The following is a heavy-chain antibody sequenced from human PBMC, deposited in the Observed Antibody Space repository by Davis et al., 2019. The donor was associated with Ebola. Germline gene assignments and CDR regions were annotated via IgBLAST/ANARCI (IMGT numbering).Heavy chain of an antibody. V-gene: IGHV3-23*01. D-gene: IGHD2-15*01. CDR2: ISGSGGST. Sequence: GESLKISCAASGFTFSSYAMSWVRQAPGKGLEWVSAISGSGGSTYYADSVKGRFTISRDNSKNTLYLQMNSLRAEDTAVYYCAKEDCSGGSCYSAYYYYGMDVWGQGTTVTVSS. J-gene: IGHJ6*02. CDR3: AKEDCSGGSCYSAYYYYGMDV. CDR1: GFTFSSYA.